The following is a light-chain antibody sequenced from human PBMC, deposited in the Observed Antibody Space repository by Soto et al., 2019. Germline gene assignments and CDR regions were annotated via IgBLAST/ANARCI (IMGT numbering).Light chain of an antibody. CDR1: NLGSYR. CDR2: DDS. V-gene: IGLV3-21*02. CDR3: QVWDSRGDQIV. Sequence: SYELTQPPSVSVAPGQTASITCGGNNLGSYRVHWHQQKPGQAPVLVVFDDSDRPSGIPERFSGSNTGNTATLTISRVEAGDEADYYCQVWDSRGDQIVFGTGTKLTVL. J-gene: IGLJ1*01.